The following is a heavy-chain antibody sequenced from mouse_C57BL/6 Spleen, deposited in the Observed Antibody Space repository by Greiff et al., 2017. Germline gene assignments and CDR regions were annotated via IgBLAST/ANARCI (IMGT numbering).Heavy chain of an antibody. J-gene: IGHJ4*01. CDR3: ARGSSYGYYAMDY. V-gene: IGHV1-42*01. CDR1: GYSFTGYY. Sequence: EVKLQESGPELVKPGASVKISCKASGYSFTGYYMNWVKQSPEKSLEWIGEINPSTGGTTYNQKFKAKATLTVDKSSSTAYMQLKSLTSEDSAVDYCARGSSYGYYAMDYWGQGTSVTVSS. CDR2: INPSTGGT. D-gene: IGHD1-1*01.